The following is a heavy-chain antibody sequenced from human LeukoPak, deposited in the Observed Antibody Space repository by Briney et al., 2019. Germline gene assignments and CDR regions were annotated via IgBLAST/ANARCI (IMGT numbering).Heavy chain of an antibody. Sequence: VSVKVSCKASGYTFTSYGISWVRQAPGQGLEWMGWISAYNGNTNYAQKLQGRVTMTTDTSTSTAYMELRSLRSDDTAVYYCARDTPYCSSTSCYSDYWGQGTLVTVSS. CDR3: ARDTPYCSSTSCYSDY. CDR2: ISAYNGNT. D-gene: IGHD2-2*01. CDR1: GYTFTSYG. J-gene: IGHJ4*02. V-gene: IGHV1-18*01.